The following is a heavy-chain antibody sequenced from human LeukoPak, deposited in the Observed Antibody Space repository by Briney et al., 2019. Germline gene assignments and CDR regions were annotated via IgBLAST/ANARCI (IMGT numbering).Heavy chain of an antibody. V-gene: IGHV3-30-3*01. J-gene: IGHJ4*02. D-gene: IGHD1-26*01. CDR2: ISYDGSNK. CDR3: ARDLAWDLDY. CDR1: GFTFSSYA. Sequence: PGGSLRLSCAASGFTFSSYAVHWVRQGPGKGLEWVAVISYDGSNKYYADSVKGRFTISRDNSKNTLYLQMNSLRAEDTAVYYCARDLAWDLDYWGQGTLVTVSS.